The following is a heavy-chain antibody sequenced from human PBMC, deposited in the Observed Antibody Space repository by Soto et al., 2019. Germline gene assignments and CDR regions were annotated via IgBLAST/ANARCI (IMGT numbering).Heavy chain of an antibody. J-gene: IGHJ4*02. CDR1: GFTFSSYA. D-gene: IGHD3-3*01. V-gene: IGHV3-23*01. CDR2: ISGSGGST. CDR3: AKARTRRLLEWLSDY. Sequence: EVQLLESGGGLVQPGGSLRLSCAASGFTFSSYAMSWVRQAPGKGLEWVSAISGSGGSTYYADSVKGRFTISRDNSKNTLYLQMNSLRAEDTAVYYWAKARTRRLLEWLSDYWGQGTLVTVSS.